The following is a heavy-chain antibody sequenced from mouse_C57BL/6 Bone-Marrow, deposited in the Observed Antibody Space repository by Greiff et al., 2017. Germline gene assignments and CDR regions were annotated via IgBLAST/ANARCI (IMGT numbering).Heavy chain of an antibody. CDR1: GYTFTSYW. CDR3: ARWRWLLPYYFDY. Sequence: VQLQQPGAELVKPGASVKLSCKASGYTFTSYWMHWVKQRPGRGLEWIGRIDPNSGGTKYNEKFKSKSTLTVDKPSSTAYMQLSSLTSEDSAVYYCARWRWLLPYYFDYWGQGTTLTVSS. CDR2: IDPNSGGT. J-gene: IGHJ2*01. D-gene: IGHD2-3*01. V-gene: IGHV1-72*01.